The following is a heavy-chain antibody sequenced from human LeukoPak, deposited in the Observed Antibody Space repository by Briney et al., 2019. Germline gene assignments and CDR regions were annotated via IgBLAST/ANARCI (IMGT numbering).Heavy chain of an antibody. CDR1: GGSISSYY. V-gene: IGHV4-59*01. Sequence: PSETLSLTCTVSGGSISSYYWNWIRQPPGKGLEWIGYIFSSGSTNYNTSLRSRVTISVDTSKNQFSLKLSSVTAADTAVYYCARGPYYFDYWGQGTLVTVSS. CDR3: ARGPYYFDY. J-gene: IGHJ4*02. CDR2: IFSSGST.